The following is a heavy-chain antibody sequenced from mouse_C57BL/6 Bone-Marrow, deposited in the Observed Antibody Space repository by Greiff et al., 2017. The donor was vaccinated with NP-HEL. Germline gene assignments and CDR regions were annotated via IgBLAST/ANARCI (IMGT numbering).Heavy chain of an antibody. CDR2: INPSTGGT. CDR1: GYSFTGYY. CDR3: ARRAAQATWFAY. V-gene: IGHV1-42*01. D-gene: IGHD3-2*02. Sequence: EVKVVESGPELVKPGASVKISCKASGYSFTGYYMNWVKQSPEKSLEWIGEINPSTGGTTYNQKFKAKATLTVDKSSSTAYMQLKSLTSEDSAVYYCARRAAQATWFAYWGQGTLVTVSA. J-gene: IGHJ3*01.